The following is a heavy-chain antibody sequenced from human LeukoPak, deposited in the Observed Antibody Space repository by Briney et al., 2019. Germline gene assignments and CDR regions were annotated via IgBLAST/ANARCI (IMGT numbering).Heavy chain of an antibody. D-gene: IGHD1-14*01. V-gene: IGHV4-34*01. Sequence: PSETLSLTCAVYGGSFSGYYWSWIRQPPGKGLEWIGEINHSGSTNYNPSLKSRVTISVDTSKNQFSLKLSSVTAADTAVYYCARANPMTSMDVWGQGTTVTVSS. J-gene: IGHJ6*02. CDR3: ARANPMTSMDV. CDR1: GGSFSGYY. CDR2: INHSGST.